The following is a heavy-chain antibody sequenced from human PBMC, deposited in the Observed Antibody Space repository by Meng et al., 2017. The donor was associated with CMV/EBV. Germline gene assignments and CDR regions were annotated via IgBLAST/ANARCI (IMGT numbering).Heavy chain of an antibody. CDR3: ARDSKYYYESSGYYYVSWWFDP. CDR1: GYTFTGYY. D-gene: IGHD3-22*01. CDR2: INPNSGGT. V-gene: IGHV1-2*02. Sequence: ASVKVSCKASGYTFTGYYMHWVRQAPGQGLEWMGWINPNSGGTNYAQKFQGRVTMTRDTSISTAYMELSRLRSDDTAVYYCARDSKYYYESSGYYYVSWWFDPWGQGTLVTVSS. J-gene: IGHJ5*02.